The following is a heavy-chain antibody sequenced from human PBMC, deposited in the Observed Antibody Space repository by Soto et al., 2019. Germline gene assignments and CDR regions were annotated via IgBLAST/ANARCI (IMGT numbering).Heavy chain of an antibody. D-gene: IGHD3-3*01. CDR1: EFTFNNYA. J-gene: IGHJ6*02. CDR3: AKVESYDFSRGYDYSDSSHYGMDV. V-gene: IGHV3-23*01. CDR2: ISGPGGRT. Sequence: WGSLRLSCAASEFTFNNYAMTWVRQTPGKGLEWVAGISGPGGRTYYSDSAKGRFTISRDNSKNTLFLQMNGLRGEDTAVYYCAKVESYDFSRGYDYSDSSHYGMDVWGPGSTVTVYS.